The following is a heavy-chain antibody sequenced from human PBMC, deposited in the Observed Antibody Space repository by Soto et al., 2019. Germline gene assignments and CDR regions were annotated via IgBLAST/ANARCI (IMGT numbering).Heavy chain of an antibody. CDR3: ARQGFGPLHGLVDV. J-gene: IGHJ6*02. CDR1: GGSISSYY. CDR2: VHHSWGS. V-gene: IGHV4-59*08. Sequence: PSETRSLTCTVSGGSISSYYWSWFRQSPGKRMEWIGYVHHSWGSSYNPSLQSRVAISLDTSKSQFSLKVTSVTATDTAVYYCARQGFGPLHGLVDVWGQGTTVTVSS. D-gene: IGHD3-10*01.